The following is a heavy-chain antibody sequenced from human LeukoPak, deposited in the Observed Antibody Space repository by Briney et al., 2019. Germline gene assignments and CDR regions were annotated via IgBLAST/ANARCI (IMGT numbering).Heavy chain of an antibody. CDR3: ARGRRAVVEIGVFDY. D-gene: IGHD6-19*01. V-gene: IGHV4-34*01. Sequence: SETLSLTCAVYGGSFSGYYWSWLRQPPGKGLEWIGEINHSGSTNYNPSLKSRVTISVDTSKNQFSLKLSSVTAADTAVYYCARGRRAVVEIGVFDYWGQGTLVTVSS. J-gene: IGHJ4*02. CDR1: GGSFSGYY. CDR2: INHSGST.